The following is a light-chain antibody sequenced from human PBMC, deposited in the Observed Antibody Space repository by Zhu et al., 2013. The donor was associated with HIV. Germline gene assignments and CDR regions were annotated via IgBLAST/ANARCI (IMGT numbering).Light chain of an antibody. CDR1: QGFSSA. CDR2: DAS. J-gene: IGKJ2*01. CDR3: LQDSKYPYT. Sequence: AIQLTQSPSSLSASVGDRVTITCRASQGFSSALAWYQQKPGKAPKLLIYDASNLESGVPSRFSGSGSGTDFTLSISSLQPEDFATYYCLQDSKYPYTFGLGDQ. V-gene: IGKV1-13*02.